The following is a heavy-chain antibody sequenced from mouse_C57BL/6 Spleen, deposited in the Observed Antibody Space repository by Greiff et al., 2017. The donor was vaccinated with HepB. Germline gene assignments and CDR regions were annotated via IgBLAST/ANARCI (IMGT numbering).Heavy chain of an antibody. CDR1: GFNIKDDY. Sequence: EVKLQESGAELVRPGASVKLSCTASGFNIKDDYMHWVKQRPEQGLEWIGWIDPENGDTEYASKFQGKATITADTSSNTAYLQLSSLTSEDTAVYYCTDHYYGSINYWGQGTTLTVSS. CDR3: TDHYYGSINY. J-gene: IGHJ2*01. V-gene: IGHV14-4*01. CDR2: IDPENGDT. D-gene: IGHD1-1*01.